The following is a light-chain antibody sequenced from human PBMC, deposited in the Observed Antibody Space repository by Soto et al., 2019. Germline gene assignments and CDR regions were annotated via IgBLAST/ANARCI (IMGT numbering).Light chain of an antibody. CDR3: QQLCTYPPT. Sequence: IQLTQSPSSLSASMGDRVTITCRASQGIINYLAWYQQKPEKAPKLLINRPSTLQGGVPSSFSSSGAGTDFSITVSSLQPEDVATFYCQQLCTYPPTFGAGTKVDIK. CDR2: RPS. CDR1: QGIINY. J-gene: IGKJ3*01. V-gene: IGKV1-9*01.